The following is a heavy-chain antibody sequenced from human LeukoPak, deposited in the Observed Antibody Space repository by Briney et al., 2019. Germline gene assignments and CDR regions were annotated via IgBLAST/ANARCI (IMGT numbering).Heavy chain of an antibody. CDR1: GGSISSGGYY. CDR3: ARVTGYSSGLVWFDP. CDR2: IYYSGST. V-gene: IGHV4-31*11. J-gene: IGHJ5*02. Sequence: SETLSLTCAVSGGSISSGGYYWSWIRQHPGKGLEWIGYIYYSGSTYYNPSLKSRVTISVDTSKNQFSLKLSSVTAADTAVYYCARVTGYSSGLVWFDPWGQGTLVTVTS. D-gene: IGHD6-19*01.